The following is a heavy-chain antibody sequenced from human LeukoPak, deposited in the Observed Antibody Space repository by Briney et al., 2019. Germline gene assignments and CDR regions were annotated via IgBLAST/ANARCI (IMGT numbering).Heavy chain of an antibody. V-gene: IGHV4-59*08. Sequence: PSETLSLTCTVSGDSISSHYWGWIRQSPGQGLEWIGYVYFTGSTNYHPPLKSRVTISIDTSKTQFSLRLSSVTAAGTAVYYCARMNGNYDILNWGQGTLVTVSS. CDR1: GDSISSHY. CDR3: ARMNGNYDILN. J-gene: IGHJ4*02. CDR2: VYFTGST. D-gene: IGHD3-9*01.